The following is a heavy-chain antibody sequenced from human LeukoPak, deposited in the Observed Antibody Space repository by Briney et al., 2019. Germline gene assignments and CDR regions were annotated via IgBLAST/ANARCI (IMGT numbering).Heavy chain of an antibody. J-gene: IGHJ6*02. Sequence: PGGSLRLSCAASGFTFSSYAMSWVRQAPGKGLEWVSAISGSGGSTYYADSVKGRFTISRDNSKNTLYLQMNSLRAEDTAVYYRAKGSDIVVVPAAISRANYYYYGMDVWGQGTTVTVSS. V-gene: IGHV3-23*01. CDR2: ISGSGGST. CDR1: GFTFSSYA. CDR3: AKGSDIVVVPAAISRANYYYYGMDV. D-gene: IGHD2-2*01.